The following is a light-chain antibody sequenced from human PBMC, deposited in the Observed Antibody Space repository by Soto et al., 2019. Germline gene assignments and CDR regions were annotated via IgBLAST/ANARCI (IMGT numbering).Light chain of an antibody. J-gene: IGKJ1*01. CDR3: QQYDTYPWT. Sequence: DVPMTQSPSTLSASVGDRVTITCRASQSINIWLAWYQQKPGKAPKLLMYDASSLDSGVPSRFSGSGSGTEFTLTISSLQPDDFATYYCQQYDTYPWTFGQGTKVDI. V-gene: IGKV1-5*01. CDR1: QSINIW. CDR2: DAS.